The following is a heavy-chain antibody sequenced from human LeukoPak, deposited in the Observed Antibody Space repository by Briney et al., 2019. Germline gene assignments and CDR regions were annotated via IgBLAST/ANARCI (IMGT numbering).Heavy chain of an antibody. J-gene: IGHJ5*02. Sequence: PGGSLRLSCAASGFTFSSYAMSWVRQAPGKGLEWVSAISGSGGSTYYADSVKGRFTISRDNSKNTLYLQKNSLRAEDTAVYYCAKTVGLVLGGPLDYSNRPWFDPWGQGTLVTVSS. D-gene: IGHD4-11*01. CDR1: GFTFSSYA. CDR2: ISGSGGST. CDR3: AKTVGLVLGGPLDYSNRPWFDP. V-gene: IGHV3-23*01.